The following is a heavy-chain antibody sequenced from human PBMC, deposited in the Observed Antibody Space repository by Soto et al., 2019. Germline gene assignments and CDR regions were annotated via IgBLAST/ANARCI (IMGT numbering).Heavy chain of an antibody. D-gene: IGHD3-3*01. CDR1: SGSISSSNW. Sequence: SETLSLTCAVSSGSISSSNWWSWVRQPPGKGLEWIGEIYHSGSTNYNPSLKSRVTISVDKSKNQFSLKLSSVTAADTAVYYCAGYDFWSGYGPTDYWGQGTLVTVSS. CDR3: AGYDFWSGYGPTDY. CDR2: IYHSGST. J-gene: IGHJ4*02. V-gene: IGHV4-4*02.